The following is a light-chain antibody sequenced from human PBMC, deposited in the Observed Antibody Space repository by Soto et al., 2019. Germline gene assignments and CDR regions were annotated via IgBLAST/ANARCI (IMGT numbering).Light chain of an antibody. CDR3: QQRSNWPGIT. CDR2: DAS. Sequence: EIVLTHSPATLSLSPGERATLSCSASQSVYTYLAWYQQKPGQAPRLLIYDASNRATGIPARFSGSGSGTDFTLTISSLEPEDFAVYYCQQRSNWPGITFGQGTRLEIK. CDR1: QSVYTY. J-gene: IGKJ5*01. V-gene: IGKV3-11*01.